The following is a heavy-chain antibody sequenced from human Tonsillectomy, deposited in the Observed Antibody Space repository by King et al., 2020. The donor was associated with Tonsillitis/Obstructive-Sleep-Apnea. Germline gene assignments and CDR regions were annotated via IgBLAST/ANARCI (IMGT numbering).Heavy chain of an antibody. CDR2: INPGGST. J-gene: IGHJ5*02. CDR1: GGSFSTYY. CDR3: ARGGLWDYGDYSHSWFDP. D-gene: IGHD4-17*01. V-gene: IGHV4-34*01. Sequence: VQLQQWGAGLLKPSETLSLTCAVYGGSFSTYYWSWIRQPPGKGLEWIGEINPGGSTNYNPSLKSRVTISVDMSKNQFSLNLSSVSAADTAVYYCARGGLWDYGDYSHSWFDPWGQGTLVTVSS.